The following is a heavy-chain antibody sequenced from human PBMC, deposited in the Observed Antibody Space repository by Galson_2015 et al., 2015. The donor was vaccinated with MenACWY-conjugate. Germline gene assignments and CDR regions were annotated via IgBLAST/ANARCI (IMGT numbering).Heavy chain of an antibody. CDR1: GGSASSSGYY. CDR3: AREFSY. J-gene: IGHJ4*02. D-gene: IGHD2/OR15-2a*01. CDR2: TYDSGTT. Sequence: ETLSLTCTVSGGSASSSGYYWTWIRQPPGKGLEWIGLTYDSGTTKYNPSLKGRVTISLDTSKNQVSLKLSSVTAADTAVYYCAREFSYWGQGTLVTVSS. V-gene: IGHV4-61*08.